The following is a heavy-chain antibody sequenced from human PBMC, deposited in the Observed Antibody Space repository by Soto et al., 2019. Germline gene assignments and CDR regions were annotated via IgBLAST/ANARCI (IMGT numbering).Heavy chain of an antibody. CDR1: GHSFPSYW. CDR2: IDPSDSYT. J-gene: IGHJ6*02. Sequence: ESLKGAFKGSGHSFPSYWIIWVRQMPGKGLEWMGRIDPSDSYTNYSPSFQGHVTISADKSISTAYLKWSSLKASDTAMYYCATHTGGDYSYYGMDVWGQGTTVT. CDR3: ATHTGGDYSYYGMDV. D-gene: IGHD5-18*01. V-gene: IGHV5-10-1*01.